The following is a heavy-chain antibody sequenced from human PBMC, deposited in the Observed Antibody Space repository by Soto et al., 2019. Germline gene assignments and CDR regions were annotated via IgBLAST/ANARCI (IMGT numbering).Heavy chain of an antibody. Sequence: GASVKVSCKASGYTFTSYGISWVRQAPGQGLEWMGWISAYNGNTNYAQKLQGRVTMTTDTSTSTAYMELRSLRSDDTAVYYCARHNNMVRGVIITSTYYGMDVWGQGTTVTVSS. CDR1: GYTFTSYG. D-gene: IGHD3-10*01. V-gene: IGHV1-18*01. J-gene: IGHJ6*02. CDR3: ARHNNMVRGVIITSTYYGMDV. CDR2: ISAYNGNT.